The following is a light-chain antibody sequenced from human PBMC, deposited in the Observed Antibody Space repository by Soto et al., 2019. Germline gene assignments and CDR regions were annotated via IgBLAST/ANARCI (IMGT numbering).Light chain of an antibody. J-gene: IGKJ1*01. Sequence: IVLTPSPCTLALSPGERATLSSRASQSVRSYLAWYQQTPGQAPXXVIYDASNRATGIPDRFSVSGSGTVFPLPISRPAPEYSAVDDCQQYGSPPTFGQGTKVDI. CDR3: QQYGSPPT. V-gene: IGKV3-20*01. CDR2: DAS. CDR1: QSVRSY.